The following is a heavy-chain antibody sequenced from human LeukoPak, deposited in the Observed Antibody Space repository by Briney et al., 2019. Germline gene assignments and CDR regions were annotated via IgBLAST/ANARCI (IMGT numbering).Heavy chain of an antibody. J-gene: IGHJ4*02. D-gene: IGHD3-16*01. Sequence: SETLSLTCAVYGASCSDSYWSWIRQSPEKGLEWIGEINNSGSTSYNPSLNSRVIMSVDRSKNQFSLRLTSVTAADTAVYYCARGRYGPRLGNWGQGTLVTVSS. CDR2: INNSGST. CDR1: GASCSDSY. CDR3: ARGRYGPRLGN. V-gene: IGHV4-34*01.